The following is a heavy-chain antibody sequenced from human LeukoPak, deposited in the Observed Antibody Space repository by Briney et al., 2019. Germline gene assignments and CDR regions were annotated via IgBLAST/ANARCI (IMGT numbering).Heavy chain of an antibody. J-gene: IGHJ6*04. V-gene: IGHV3-30*02. CDR3: AEGGNGSSVLDV. D-gene: IGHD6-6*01. CDR1: GFTFRSYG. CDR2: TRYDGSNK. Sequence: PGGALRLSCAASGFTFRSYGMHWVRQAPGKGLEWVAFTRYDGSNKYYADSVKGRITISRDNSKNTLHLQMNSLRAEDTAVYYCAEGGNGSSVLDVWGKGTTVTVSS.